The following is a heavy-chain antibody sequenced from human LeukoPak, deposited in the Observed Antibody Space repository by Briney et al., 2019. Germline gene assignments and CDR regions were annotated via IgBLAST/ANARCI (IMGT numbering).Heavy chain of an antibody. J-gene: IGHJ5*02. CDR3: ARVIAAAGIWWFDP. CDR1: RYTFASYA. D-gene: IGHD6-13*01. V-gene: IGHV1-3*01. Sequence: ASVKVSCKASRYTFASYAMHWVRQAPGQRLEWMGWINAGNGNTKYSQKFQGRVTITRDTSASTAYMELSSLRSEDTAVYYCARVIAAAGIWWFDPWGQGTLVTVSS. CDR2: INAGNGNT.